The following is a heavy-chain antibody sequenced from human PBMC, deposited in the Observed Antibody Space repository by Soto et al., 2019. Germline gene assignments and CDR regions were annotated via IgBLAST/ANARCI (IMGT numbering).Heavy chain of an antibody. CDR1: GFTFSSYG. V-gene: IGHV3-30*18. CDR3: AKDHDEDFGYDLDYFDY. Sequence: GGSLRLSCAASGFTFSSYGMHWVRQAPGKGLEWVALVSYDGSNKNYADSVKGRFTISRDNAKNSLYLQMNSLRAEDTAFYYCAKDHDEDFGYDLDYFDYWGQGTLVTVSS. D-gene: IGHD5-12*01. J-gene: IGHJ4*02. CDR2: VSYDGSNK.